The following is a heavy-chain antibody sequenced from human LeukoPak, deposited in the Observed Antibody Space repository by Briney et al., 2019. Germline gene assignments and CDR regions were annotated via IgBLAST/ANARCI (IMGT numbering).Heavy chain of an antibody. CDR3: ARVADGRNTVRYFDL. V-gene: IGHV3-20*04. CDR1: GFKFEEYG. CDR2: IRWSGGTT. J-gene: IGHJ2*01. Sequence: GGSLRLSCAASGFKFEEYGMSWVRQAPGKGLEWVSTIRWSGGTTYYADSVQGRFTISRDNAKNSLFLQMNTLRAEDTAFYYCARVADGRNTVRYFDLWGRGTLVTVSS. D-gene: IGHD4-23*01.